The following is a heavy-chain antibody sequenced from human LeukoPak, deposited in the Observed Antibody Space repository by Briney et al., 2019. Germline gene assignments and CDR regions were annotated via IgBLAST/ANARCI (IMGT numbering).Heavy chain of an antibody. D-gene: IGHD2-2*01. Sequence: SGGSLRLSCAASGFTFSSYAMSWVRQAPGKGLEWVSAISGSGGSTYYADSVKGRFTISRDNSKNTLYLQMNSLRAEDTAVYYCAKGGCSSTSCYGDYFDYWGQGTLVTVSS. V-gene: IGHV3-23*01. CDR3: AKGGCSSTSCYGDYFDY. CDR1: GFTFSSYA. CDR2: ISGSGGST. J-gene: IGHJ4*02.